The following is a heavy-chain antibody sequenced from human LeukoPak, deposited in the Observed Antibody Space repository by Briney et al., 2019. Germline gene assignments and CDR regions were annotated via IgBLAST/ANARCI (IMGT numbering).Heavy chain of an antibody. CDR3: ARLPGYSYGSDY. Sequence: GASVKVSCKASGYTFTGYYMHWVRQAPGQGLEWMGWINPNSGGTNYAQEFQGRVTMTRDTSISTAYMELSRLRSDDTAVYYCARLPGYSYGSDYWGQGTLVTVSS. D-gene: IGHD5-18*01. J-gene: IGHJ4*02. CDR1: GYTFTGYY. V-gene: IGHV1-2*02. CDR2: INPNSGGT.